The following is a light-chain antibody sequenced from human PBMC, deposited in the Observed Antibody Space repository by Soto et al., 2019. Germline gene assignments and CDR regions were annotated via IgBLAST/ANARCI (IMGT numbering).Light chain of an antibody. V-gene: IGLV2-18*02. CDR2: EVN. Sequence: QSALTQPPSVSGSPRQSVTISCTGTSSDIGGYNHVSWYQQPPGTAPKLMIYEVNNRPSGVPDRFSGSKSGNTASLTISGLQAEDEADYYCSSYSSSTTYVFGTGTKLTVL. CDR3: SSYSSSTTYV. CDR1: SSDIGGYNH. J-gene: IGLJ1*01.